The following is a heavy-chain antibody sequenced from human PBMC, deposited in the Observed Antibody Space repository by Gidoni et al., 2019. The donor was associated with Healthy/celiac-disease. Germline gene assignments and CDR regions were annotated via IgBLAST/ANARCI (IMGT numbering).Heavy chain of an antibody. V-gene: IGHV4-31*03. Sequence: QVQPQESGPGLVKPSQTLSLPCTFSGGSISRGGYYWSWIRQHPGKGLEWIGYIYYSGSTYYNPSLKSRVTISVDTSKNQFSLKLSSVTAADTAVYYCARDWGRGSYYYYYGMDVWGQGTTVTVSS. D-gene: IGHD3-16*01. CDR2: IYYSGST. J-gene: IGHJ6*02. CDR3: ARDWGRGSYYYYYGMDV. CDR1: GGSISRGGYY.